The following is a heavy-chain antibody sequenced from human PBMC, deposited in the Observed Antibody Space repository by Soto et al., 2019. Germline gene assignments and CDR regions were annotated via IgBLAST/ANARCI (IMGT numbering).Heavy chain of an antibody. Sequence: QVQLVQSGAEVKKPGSSVKVSCKASGGTFSSYAISWVRQAPGQGLEWMGGIIPIFGTANYAQKFQGRVTITADKSTSTAYMELSRLRSEDTAVYYCASLVDTAMVTGYFDYWGQGTLVTVSS. J-gene: IGHJ4*02. D-gene: IGHD5-18*01. CDR2: IIPIFGTA. CDR1: GGTFSSYA. CDR3: ASLVDTAMVTGYFDY. V-gene: IGHV1-69*06.